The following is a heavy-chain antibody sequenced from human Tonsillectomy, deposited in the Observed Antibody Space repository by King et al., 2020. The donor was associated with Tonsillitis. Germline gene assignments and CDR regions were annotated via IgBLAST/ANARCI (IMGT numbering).Heavy chain of an antibody. J-gene: IGHJ4*02. Sequence: VQLVESGGGVVQPGGSLRLSCTASGFSFPDSWMGWVRQAPGKGLEWVANIKKDGTTKYYLGSVGGRFTISRDNDKNSFYLQMSSLRAEDTALYYFARHGDWSFDRWGQGTLVTVSS. CDR2: IKKDGTTK. D-gene: IGHD2-21*02. V-gene: IGHV3-7*01. CDR1: GFSFPDSW. CDR3: ARHGDWSFDR.